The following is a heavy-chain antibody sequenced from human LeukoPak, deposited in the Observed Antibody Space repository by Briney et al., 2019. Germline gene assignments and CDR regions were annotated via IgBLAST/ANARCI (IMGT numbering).Heavy chain of an antibody. D-gene: IGHD2-2*02. J-gene: IGHJ3*02. CDR3: ARDQYPDDDFDI. V-gene: IGHV1-69*13. Sequence: ASVKVSCKASGGTFSSYSISWVRQAPGQGLEWMGGIIPIFGTANYAQKFQGRVTITADESTSTAYMELSSLRSEETAVYYCARDQYPDDDFDIWGQGTMVTVSS. CDR1: GGTFSSYS. CDR2: IIPIFGTA.